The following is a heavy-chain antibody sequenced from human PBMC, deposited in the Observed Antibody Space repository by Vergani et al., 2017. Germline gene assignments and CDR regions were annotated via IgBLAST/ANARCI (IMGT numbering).Heavy chain of an antibody. Sequence: QVQLQESGPGLVKPSETLSLTCTVSGGSISSYYWSWIRQPPGKGLEWIGYIYYSGSTNYNPSLKSRVTISVDTSKNQFSLKLSSVTAADTAVYYCARGILCSSTSCYTDGFDPWGQGTLVTVSS. CDR2: IYYSGST. CDR3: ARGILCSSTSCYTDGFDP. D-gene: IGHD2-2*02. V-gene: IGHV4-59*01. CDR1: GGSISSYY. J-gene: IGHJ5*02.